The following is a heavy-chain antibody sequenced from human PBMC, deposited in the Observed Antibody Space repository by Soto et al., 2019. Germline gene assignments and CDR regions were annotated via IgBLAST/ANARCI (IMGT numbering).Heavy chain of an antibody. CDR1: GFTFCYYG. V-gene: IGHV3-33*01. CDR3: ERNSGQTAAANWFAS. Sequence: AGSLRLSCAASGFTFCYYGMHWDRQTPGQGLEWAAVIWYGGNNKYCVDSGKGRLTVSRDNSKNTLYLEMSSLRAADTGFYYCERNSGQTAAANWFASWGQGTQVTVSS. D-gene: IGHD6-13*01. CDR2: IWYGGNNK. J-gene: IGHJ5*01.